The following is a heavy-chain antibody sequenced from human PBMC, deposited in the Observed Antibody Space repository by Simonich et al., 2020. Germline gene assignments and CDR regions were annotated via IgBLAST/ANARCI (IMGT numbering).Heavy chain of an antibody. V-gene: IGHV3-30*07. CDR1: GFTFSSYA. CDR3: ARDIVSFGSSWYAFDI. D-gene: IGHD6-13*01. CDR2: ISYDGSNK. J-gene: IGHJ3*02. Sequence: QVQLVESGGGVVQPGRSLRLSCAASGFTFSSYAMHWVRQAPRKGLEWVEVISYDGSNKTYAESVKGRFTISRDKSKNTLYLQINSLRAEDTAVYYCARDIVSFGSSWYAFDIWGQGTMVTVSS.